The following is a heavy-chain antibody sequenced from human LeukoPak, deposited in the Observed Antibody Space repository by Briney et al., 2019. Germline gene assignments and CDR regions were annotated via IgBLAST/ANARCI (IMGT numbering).Heavy chain of an antibody. J-gene: IGHJ4*02. V-gene: IGHV4-34*01. CDR1: GGSFSGYY. CDR2: INHSGST. CDR3: ARGAYGWGTYYNGKFDY. Sequence: SETLSLTRAVYGGSFSGYYWSWIRQSPGKGLEWIGEINHSGSTNYNPSLKSRVTMSVDTSKNQFSLKLTSVTAADTAVYYCARGAYGWGTYYNGKFDYWGQGTLVTASS. D-gene: IGHD3-10*01.